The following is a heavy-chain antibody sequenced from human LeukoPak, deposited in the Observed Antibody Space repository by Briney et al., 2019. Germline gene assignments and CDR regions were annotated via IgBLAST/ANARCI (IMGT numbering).Heavy chain of an antibody. D-gene: IGHD3-22*01. CDR1: GGSISSGGYY. V-gene: IGHV4-39*01. Sequence: SQTLSLTCTVSGGSISSGGYYWGWIRQPPGTGLEWIGSIYYSGSTYYNPSLKSRVTISVDTSKNQFSLKLSSVTAADTAVYYCASYYYDSSAYYGPFDYWGQGTLVTVSS. CDR3: ASYYYDSSAYYGPFDY. CDR2: IYYSGST. J-gene: IGHJ4*02.